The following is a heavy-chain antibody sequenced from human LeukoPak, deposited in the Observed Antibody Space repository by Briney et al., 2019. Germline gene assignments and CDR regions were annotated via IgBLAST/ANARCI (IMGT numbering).Heavy chain of an antibody. V-gene: IGHV3-11*04. CDR3: ARVMGSYATDY. Sequence: GGSLRLSCAASGFTFSDYYMSWIRQAPGKGPEWVSYISSSDNTIYYADSVKGRFTMSRDNAKSLLYLQMNSLRAEDMAMYYCARVMGSYATDYWGQGTLVTVSS. J-gene: IGHJ4*02. D-gene: IGHD1-26*01. CDR2: ISSSDNTI. CDR1: GFTFSDYY.